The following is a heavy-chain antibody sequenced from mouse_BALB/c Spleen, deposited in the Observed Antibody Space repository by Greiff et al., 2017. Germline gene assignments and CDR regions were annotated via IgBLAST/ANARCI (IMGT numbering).Heavy chain of an antibody. CDR3: ARLTMITTGYFDV. CDR1: GFSLTGYG. D-gene: IGHD2-4*01. V-gene: IGHV2-6-7*01. Sequence: VMLVESGPGLVAPSQSLSITCTVSGFSLTGYGVNWVRQPPGKGLEWLGMIWGDGSTDYNSALKSRLSISKDNSKSQVFLKMNSLQTDDTARYYCARLTMITTGYFDVWGAGTTVTVSS. J-gene: IGHJ1*01. CDR2: IWGDGST.